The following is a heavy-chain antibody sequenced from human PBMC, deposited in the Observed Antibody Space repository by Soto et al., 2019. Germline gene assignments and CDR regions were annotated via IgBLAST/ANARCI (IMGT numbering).Heavy chain of an antibody. D-gene: IGHD6-13*01. Sequence: GASVKVSCKASGYTFTSYGISWVRQAPGQGLEWMGWISGYNGDTNYAQKLQGRVTMTTDTSTSTAYMERRSLRSDDTAVYYCARAPQTVAGADIWYWGQGTLVTVSS. CDR2: ISGYNGDT. V-gene: IGHV1-18*04. CDR1: GYTFTSYG. CDR3: ARAPQTVAGADIWY. J-gene: IGHJ4*02.